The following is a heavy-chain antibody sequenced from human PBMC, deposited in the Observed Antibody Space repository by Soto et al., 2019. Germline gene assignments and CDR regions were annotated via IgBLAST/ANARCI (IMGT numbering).Heavy chain of an antibody. D-gene: IGHD3-9*01. V-gene: IGHV4-30-4*01. Sequence: TSETLSLTCSVSCGSISSVGYYWSWIRQPPGKGLEWIGYIYYSGSTYYNPSLKSRVTISVDTSKNQFSLKLSSVTAADTAVYYCARSYYDVLTGHHPYYFDYWGQGTLVTVSS. CDR1: CGSISSVGYY. CDR2: IYYSGST. J-gene: IGHJ4*02. CDR3: ARSYYDVLTGHHPYYFDY.